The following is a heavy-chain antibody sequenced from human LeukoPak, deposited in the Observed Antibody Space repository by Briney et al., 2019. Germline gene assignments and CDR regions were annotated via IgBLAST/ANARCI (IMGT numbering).Heavy chain of an antibody. V-gene: IGHV3-11*06. CDR1: GFTFSDYY. J-gene: IGHJ6*02. Sequence: GGSLRPSCAASGFTFSDYYMSWIRQAPGKGLEWVSYISSSSSYTNYADSVKGRFTISRDNAKNSLYLQMNSLRAEDTAVYYCARGDCSSTSCYGYYYYYGMDVWGQGTTVTVSS. CDR2: ISSSSSYT. CDR3: ARGDCSSTSCYGYYYYYGMDV. D-gene: IGHD2-2*01.